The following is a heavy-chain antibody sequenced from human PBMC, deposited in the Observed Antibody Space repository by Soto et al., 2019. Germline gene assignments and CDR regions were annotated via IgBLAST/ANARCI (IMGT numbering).Heavy chain of an antibody. D-gene: IGHD3-9*01. Sequence: QVQLVQSGAEVKKPGASVKVSCKASGYTFTSYGISWVRQAPGQGLEWMGWISGYNGDTNYAQKLQGRVTMTTDTSTSTAYMELSSLRSEDTAVYYCARGRHYDILTGYYKAIFDYWGQGTLVTVSS. CDR1: GYTFTSYG. J-gene: IGHJ4*02. CDR2: ISGYNGDT. V-gene: IGHV1-18*04. CDR3: ARGRHYDILTGYYKAIFDY.